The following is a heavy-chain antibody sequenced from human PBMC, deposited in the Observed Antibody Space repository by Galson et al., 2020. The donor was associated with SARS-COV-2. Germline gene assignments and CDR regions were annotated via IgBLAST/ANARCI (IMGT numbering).Heavy chain of an antibody. V-gene: IGHV3-15*01. J-gene: IGHJ4*02. CDR1: GFTFNDAW. CDR2: IKTKTDGGTT. Sequence: GESLKISCAASGFTFNDAWMNWVRQAPGKGLEWVGRIKTKTDGGTTDYAAPVKGRFTISRDDSTNMVYLQMSSLRSEDTAVYYCSTAVFDYWGQGTQVTVSS. CDR3: STAVFDY.